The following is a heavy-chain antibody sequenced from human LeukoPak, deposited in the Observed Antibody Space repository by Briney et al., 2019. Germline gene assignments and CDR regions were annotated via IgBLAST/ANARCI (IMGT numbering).Heavy chain of an antibody. V-gene: IGHV1-69*13. Sequence: SVKVSCKASGGTFSSYAISWVRQAPGQGLEWMGGIIPIFGTANYAQKFQGRVTITADESTSTAYMEMSSLRSEDTAVYYCARERGRIRSVVVPAAILGSRWYYMDVWGKGTTVTVSS. CDR2: IIPIFGTA. CDR3: ARERGRIRSVVVPAAILGSRWYYMDV. CDR1: GGTFSSYA. D-gene: IGHD2-2*01. J-gene: IGHJ6*03.